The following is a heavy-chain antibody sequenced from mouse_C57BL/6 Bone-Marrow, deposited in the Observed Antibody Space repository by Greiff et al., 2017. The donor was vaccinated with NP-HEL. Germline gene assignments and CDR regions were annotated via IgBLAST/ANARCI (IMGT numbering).Heavy chain of an antibody. CDR3: TREGGTYDHWYFDV. V-gene: IGHV5-9-1*02. D-gene: IGHD4-1*01. Sequence: EVQGVESGEGLVKPGGSLKLSCAASGFTFSSYAMSWVRQTPEKRLAWVAYISSGGDYIYYADTVKGRFTISRDNARNTLYLQMSSLKSEDTAMYYCTREGGTYDHWYFDVWGTGTTVTVSS. CDR2: ISSGGDYI. CDR1: GFTFSSYA. J-gene: IGHJ1*03.